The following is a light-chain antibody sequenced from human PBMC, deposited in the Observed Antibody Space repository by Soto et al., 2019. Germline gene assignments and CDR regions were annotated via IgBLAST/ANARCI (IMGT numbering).Light chain of an antibody. CDR3: QQYNTYPWT. V-gene: IGKV1-5*01. J-gene: IGKJ1*01. CDR1: QSIDSW. Sequence: DIPMTQSPSTLSASVGDRVTITCRASQSIDSWLAWYQQKPGKAPNLLIYDASSLESGVPSRFSGSGSGTDFTLTISSLQPDDFATYYCQQYNTYPWTFGQGTKAEIK. CDR2: DAS.